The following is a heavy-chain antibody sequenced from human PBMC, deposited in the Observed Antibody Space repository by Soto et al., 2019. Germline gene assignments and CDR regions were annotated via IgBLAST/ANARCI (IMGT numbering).Heavy chain of an antibody. J-gene: IGHJ4*02. CDR2: ISGRGGST. CDR1: GFTFSSYA. Sequence: EVQLLESGGGLVQPGGSLRLSCSASGFTFSSYAMSWVRQAPGRGLEWVSAISGRGGSTYYADSVKGRFTISRDSSKNTLYLQMNSLRADDTAVYYCAKDPIVGPDHYFDSWGQGTLVTVSS. CDR3: AKDPIVGPDHYFDS. D-gene: IGHD1-26*01. V-gene: IGHV3-23*01.